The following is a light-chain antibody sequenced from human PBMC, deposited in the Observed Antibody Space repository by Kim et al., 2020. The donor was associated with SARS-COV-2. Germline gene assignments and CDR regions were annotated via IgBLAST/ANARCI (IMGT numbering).Light chain of an antibody. J-gene: IGKJ2*01. CDR2: WAS. CDR1: QSVLYSSNNKNY. CDR3: QQYYGTPYT. Sequence: DIVVTQPPESLTMSLGERATIDCKSSQSVLYSSNNKNYIAWYQQKPRQPPKLLIYWASTRESGVPDRFSGSGSGTDFTLTISSLQAEDVAVYYCQQYYGTPYTFGQGTKLEI. V-gene: IGKV4-1*01.